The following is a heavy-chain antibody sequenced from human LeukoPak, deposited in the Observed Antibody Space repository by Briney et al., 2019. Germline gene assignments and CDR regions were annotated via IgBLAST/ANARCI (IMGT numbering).Heavy chain of an antibody. D-gene: IGHD2-15*01. CDR2: INTGNGDT. CDR1: GYTFTIYA. CDR3: ARDRIVGEAPFDP. V-gene: IGHV1-3*04. J-gene: IGHJ5*02. Sequence: GASVKVSCKASGYTFTIYAMHRVRQAPGQGLEWMGWINTGNGDTKYSQKIQGRVTITMDTSASTIYLDLSSLRSEDTAIYYCARDRIVGEAPFDPWGQGTLVTVSS.